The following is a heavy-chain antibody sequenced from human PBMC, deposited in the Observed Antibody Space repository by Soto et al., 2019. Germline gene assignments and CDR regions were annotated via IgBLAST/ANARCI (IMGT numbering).Heavy chain of an antibody. CDR1: GLTFSYFA. CDR3: ALLGRSGSGRPYYYGMDV. Sequence: EVQLLESGGGLVQPGGSLRLSCAVSGLTFSYFAMSWVRQAPGKGLDWVSAISGSGGITYYADSVKGRFTISRDNSKNTLFLQMNSLRAEDTAVYYCALLGRSGSGRPYYYGMDVWGQGTTVTVSS. D-gene: IGHD3-10*01. J-gene: IGHJ6*02. V-gene: IGHV3-23*01. CDR2: ISGSGGIT.